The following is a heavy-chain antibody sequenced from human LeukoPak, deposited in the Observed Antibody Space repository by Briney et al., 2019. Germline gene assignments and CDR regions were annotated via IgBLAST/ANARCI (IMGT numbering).Heavy chain of an antibody. CDR2: IIPIFGTA. Sequence: ASVKVSCKASGGTFSSYAISWVRQAPGQGLEWMGGIIPIFGTANYAQKFQGRVTITTDESTSTAYMELSSLRSEDTAVYYCARDQYYDSSGYQGRYFDYWGQGTLVTVSS. J-gene: IGHJ4*02. V-gene: IGHV1-69*05. CDR1: GGTFSSYA. D-gene: IGHD3-22*01. CDR3: ARDQYYDSSGYQGRYFDY.